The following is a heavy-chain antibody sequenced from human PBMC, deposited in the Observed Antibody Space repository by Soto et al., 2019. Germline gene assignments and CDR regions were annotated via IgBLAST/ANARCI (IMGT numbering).Heavy chain of an antibody. CDR3: ARDRTPSDSRGLFDY. V-gene: IGHV1-18*01. J-gene: IGHJ4*02. Sequence: ASVKVSCKASGYTFTSYGISWVRQAPGQGLEWMGWISAYNGNTNCAQKLQGRVTMTTDTSTSTAYMELRSLRSDDTAVYYCARDRTPSDSRGLFDYWGQGTLVTVSS. D-gene: IGHD3-22*01. CDR2: ISAYNGNT. CDR1: GYTFTSYG.